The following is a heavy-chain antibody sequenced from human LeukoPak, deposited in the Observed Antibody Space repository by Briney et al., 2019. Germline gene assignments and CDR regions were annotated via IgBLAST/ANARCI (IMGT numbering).Heavy chain of an antibody. Sequence: PGGSLRLSCAASGFIFSSYGMPWVRQAPGKGLEWVAVISFDGSKTYHADSVKGRFTISRDNSKNTLYLQMNSLRAEDTAVYYCAKDSWNYYYDSSLKYYFDYWGQGTLVSVSS. D-gene: IGHD3-22*01. CDR1: GFIFSSYG. V-gene: IGHV3-30*18. CDR2: ISFDGSKT. J-gene: IGHJ4*02. CDR3: AKDSWNYYYDSSLKYYFDY.